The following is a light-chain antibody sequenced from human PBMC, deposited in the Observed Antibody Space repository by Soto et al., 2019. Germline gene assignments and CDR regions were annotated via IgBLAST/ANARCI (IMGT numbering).Light chain of an antibody. Sequence: EIVLPRSPATMYLSPGERATLSCRASQSVSSYLAWYQQKPGQAPRLLIYDASNRASGIPDRFSGGGSGTDFTLTISRLEPEDFAVYYCHQYGSSPLTFGGATKVDLK. CDR1: QSVSSY. J-gene: IGKJ4*01. CDR3: HQYGSSPLT. CDR2: DAS. V-gene: IGKV3-11*01.